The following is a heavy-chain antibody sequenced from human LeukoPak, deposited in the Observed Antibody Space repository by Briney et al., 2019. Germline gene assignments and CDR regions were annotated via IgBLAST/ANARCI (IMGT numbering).Heavy chain of an antibody. D-gene: IGHD3-3*01. CDR1: GFTFDDYA. V-gene: IGHV3-9*01. J-gene: IGHJ4*02. CDR2: ISWSSGSI. Sequence: PGRSLRFSGAGSGFTFDDYAMHWVRQAPGKGLVWVSGISWSSGSIGYADSVKGRFTISRDNAKNSLYLQMNSLRAEDTALYYCAKDTSFWSGYYSSGGFDYWGQGTLVTVSS. CDR3: AKDTSFWSGYYSSGGFDY.